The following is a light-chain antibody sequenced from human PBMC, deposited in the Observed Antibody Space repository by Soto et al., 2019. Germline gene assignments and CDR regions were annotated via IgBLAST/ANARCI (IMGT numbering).Light chain of an antibody. Sequence: QSVLTQPPSASGSPGQSVTISCTGTSSDIGGYNSVSWYQQHPGKAPRLMIYEVNKRPSGVPDRFSGSKSGYTASLTVSGLQTEDEADYYCQAYDYSLTASVFGGGTKLTVL. CDR3: QAYDYSLTASV. J-gene: IGLJ3*02. CDR1: SSDIGGYNS. V-gene: IGLV2-8*01. CDR2: EVN.